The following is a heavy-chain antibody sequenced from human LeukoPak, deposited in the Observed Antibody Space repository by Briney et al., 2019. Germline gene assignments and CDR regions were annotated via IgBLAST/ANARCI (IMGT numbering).Heavy chain of an antibody. Sequence: SETLSLTCTVSGGSISSGSYYWGWLRQPAGKGLEWIGRIYTSGSTNYNPSLKSRVTISVDTSKNQFSLKLSSVTAADTAVYYCASCRDGYNFDYWGQGTLVTVSS. D-gene: IGHD5-24*01. CDR2: IYTSGST. V-gene: IGHV4-61*02. J-gene: IGHJ4*02. CDR1: GGSISSGSYY. CDR3: ASCRDGYNFDY.